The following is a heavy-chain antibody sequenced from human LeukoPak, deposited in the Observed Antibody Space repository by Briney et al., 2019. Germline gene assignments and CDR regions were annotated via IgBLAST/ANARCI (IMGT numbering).Heavy chain of an antibody. V-gene: IGHV3-74*01. J-gene: IGHJ4*02. D-gene: IGHD1-20*01. CDR3: ARGVDNWNDLLNY. CDR1: GFTLSSYW. Sequence: PVGSLRLSCVVSGFTLSSYWMHWVRQAPGKGLVWVSRNNGDGSSTSYADSVKGRFTMSRDDAKNTLYLQMNSLRAEDTAVYYCARGVDNWNDLLNYWGQGTLVTVSS. CDR2: NNGDGSST.